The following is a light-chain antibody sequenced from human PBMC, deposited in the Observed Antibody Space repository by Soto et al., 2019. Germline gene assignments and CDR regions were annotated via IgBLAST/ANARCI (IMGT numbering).Light chain of an antibody. CDR3: QQYNSYPYT. V-gene: IGKV1-5*03. J-gene: IGKJ2*01. Sequence: DIQMTQSPSILSASVGDRVTITCRASQSISSWLAWYQQKPGKAPKLLIYIASSLESGVSSRFSGSGSGTDFTLTISSLQPDDFSTYYSQQYNSYPYTFGQGTKLEIK. CDR1: QSISSW. CDR2: IAS.